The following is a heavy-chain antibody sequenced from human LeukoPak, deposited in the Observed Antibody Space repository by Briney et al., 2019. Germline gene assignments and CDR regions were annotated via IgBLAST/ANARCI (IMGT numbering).Heavy chain of an antibody. CDR3: AKQKGRAVAAYDY. CDR2: ISYDGSNK. CDR1: GFTFSSYG. D-gene: IGHD6-19*01. Sequence: GGSRRLSCAASGFTFSSYGMHWVRKAPGKGLEWVAVISYDGSNKYYADSVKGRFTISRDNSKNTLYLQMNSLRAEDTAVYYCAKQKGRAVAAYDYWGQGTLVTVSS. V-gene: IGHV3-30*18. J-gene: IGHJ4*02.